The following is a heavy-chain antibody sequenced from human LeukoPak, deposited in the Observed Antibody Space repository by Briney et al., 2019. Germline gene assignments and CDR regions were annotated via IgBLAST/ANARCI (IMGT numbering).Heavy chain of an antibody. CDR1: GYMFTSYG. D-gene: IGHD2-2*01. CDR2: ISGLNAKT. V-gene: IGHV1-18*01. CDR3: ARAPSWSTSLLGGNWFDP. Sequence: GAAVKVSCKTSGYMFTSYGVSWVRLAPGQGLEWMGWISGLNAKTYSATKFQGRVNMTTETSTRTAYMELRSLRSDDTAVYYCARAPSWSTSLLGGNWFDPWGQGTLVTVSS. J-gene: IGHJ5*02.